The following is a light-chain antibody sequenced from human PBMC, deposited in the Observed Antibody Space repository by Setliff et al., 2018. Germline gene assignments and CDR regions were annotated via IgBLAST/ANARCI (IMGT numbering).Light chain of an antibody. V-gene: IGLV2-23*02. J-gene: IGLJ3*02. Sequence: QSALTQPASVSGSPGQSITISCTGTNSAIGTYDLVSWYQHHPGKAPKLIIYEVNKRPSGISDRISGSKSGNTASLTISGLQAADEADYHCCSFAETNILVFGGGTKVTVL. CDR2: EVN. CDR1: NSAIGTYDL. CDR3: CSFAETNILV.